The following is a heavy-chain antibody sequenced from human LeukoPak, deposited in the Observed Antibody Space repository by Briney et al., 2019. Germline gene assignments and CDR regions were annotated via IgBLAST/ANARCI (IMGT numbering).Heavy chain of an antibody. CDR3: ARDSHDSSGYYPDY. J-gene: IGHJ4*02. V-gene: IGHV3-30-3*01. D-gene: IGHD3-22*01. Sequence: SGGSLRFSCAASGFTFSSYAMHWVRQAPGKGLEWVAVISYDGSNKYYADSVKGRFTISRDNSKNTLYPQMNSLRAEDTAVYYCARDSHDSSGYYPDYWGQGTLVTVSS. CDR2: ISYDGSNK. CDR1: GFTFSSYA.